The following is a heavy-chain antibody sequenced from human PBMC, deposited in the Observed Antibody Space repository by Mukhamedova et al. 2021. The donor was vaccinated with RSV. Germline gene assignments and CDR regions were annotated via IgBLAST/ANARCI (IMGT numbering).Heavy chain of an antibody. J-gene: IGHJ4*02. CDR2: INPSGGST. Sequence: GIINPSGGSTSYAQKFQGRVTMTRDTSTSTVYMELSSLRSEGTAVYYCARNGLAVAGPDYWGQGTLVTVSS. CDR3: ARNGLAVAGPDY. D-gene: IGHD6-19*01. V-gene: IGHV1-46*01.